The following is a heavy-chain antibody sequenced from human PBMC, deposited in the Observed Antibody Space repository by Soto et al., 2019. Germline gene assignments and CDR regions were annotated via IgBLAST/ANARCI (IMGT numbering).Heavy chain of an antibody. D-gene: IGHD3-16*01. Sequence: EMRLVESGGGLVQRGESLRLSCVASGFSFSGYSMNWVRQSPGRGLEWVSYISASGDIIYYADFVKGRFTISRDNAKNSLYLQMSSLRDEDTAVYYCGRDWGIPSNNAWYVGSMDVWGQGTSVTVSS. J-gene: IGHJ6*02. CDR3: GRDWGIPSNNAWYVGSMDV. V-gene: IGHV3-48*02. CDR2: ISASGDII. CDR1: GFSFSGYS.